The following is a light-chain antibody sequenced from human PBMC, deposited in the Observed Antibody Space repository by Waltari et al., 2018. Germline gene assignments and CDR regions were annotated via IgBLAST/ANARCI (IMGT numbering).Light chain of an antibody. CDR2: KAS. J-gene: IGKJ4*01. CDR3: QQYNSYSLLT. CDR1: QSISKW. V-gene: IGKV1-5*03. Sequence: DIQMTQSPYTLSASVGDRLIITCRASQSISKWLSWYQQKPGKAPKLLIYKASTLESGVPSRFSVSGSGTDFTLTIRSLQPDDFATYYCQQYNSYSLLTFGGGTKVEIK.